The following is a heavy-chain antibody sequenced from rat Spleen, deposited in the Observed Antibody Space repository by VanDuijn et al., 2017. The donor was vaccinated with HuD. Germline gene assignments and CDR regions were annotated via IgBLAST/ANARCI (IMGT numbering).Heavy chain of an antibody. CDR1: GFSLTSYN. Sequence: QVQLMESGPGLVQPSETLSLTCTVSGFSLTSYNIHWVRQPPGKGLEWMGVMWSGGSTDYNSALKSRLSISRDTSKNQVFLKMNSLQSEDTTTYYCARERLDVMDAWGPGTMVTVSS. V-gene: IGHV2-45*01. CDR2: MWSGGST. D-gene: IGHD1-12*01. J-gene: IGHJ1*01. CDR3: ARERLDVMDA.